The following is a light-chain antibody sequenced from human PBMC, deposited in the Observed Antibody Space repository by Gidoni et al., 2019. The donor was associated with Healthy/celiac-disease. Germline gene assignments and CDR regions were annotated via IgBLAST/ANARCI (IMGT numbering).Light chain of an antibody. V-gene: IGKV3-11*01. CDR3: QQRSNWPPIT. CDR2: DAS. CDR1: QSVSSY. J-gene: IGKJ5*01. Sequence: EIVLTQSPATLSLSPGERATLSCRASQSVSSYFAWYQQKPGQAPRLLIYDASNRATGIPARFSGSGSGTDFTRTISSLEPEDFAVYYCQQRSNWPPITFGQGTRLEIK.